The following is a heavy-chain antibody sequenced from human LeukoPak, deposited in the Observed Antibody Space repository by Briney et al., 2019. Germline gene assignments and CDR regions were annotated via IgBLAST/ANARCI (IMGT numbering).Heavy chain of an antibody. V-gene: IGHV4-38-2*01. J-gene: IGHJ4*02. CDR2: IYHSGST. Sequence: SETLSLTCAVSGYSISSGYYWGWIRQPPGKGLEWIGSIYHSGSTYYKPSLKSRVTISVDTAKNQFSLKLSPVTAADTAVYYCARVVPAGYYFDYWGQGTLVTVSS. CDR1: GYSISSGYY. D-gene: IGHD2-2*01. CDR3: ARVVPAGYYFDY.